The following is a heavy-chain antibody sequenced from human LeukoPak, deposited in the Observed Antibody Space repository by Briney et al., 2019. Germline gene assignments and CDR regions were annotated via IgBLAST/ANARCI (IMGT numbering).Heavy chain of an antibody. CDR3: SKHSMIVVVNTMPSDY. Sequence: GGSLRLSCAASGFTFSSYAMSWVRQAPGKGLEWISAICGSGGSTYYADSVKGRFTIFTVNSKNTLYLQMNSLRAEDTAVYYCSKHSMIVVVNTMPSDYWGQGTLVTVSS. CDR1: GFTFSSYA. J-gene: IGHJ4*02. CDR2: ICGSGGST. D-gene: IGHD3-22*01. V-gene: IGHV3-23*01.